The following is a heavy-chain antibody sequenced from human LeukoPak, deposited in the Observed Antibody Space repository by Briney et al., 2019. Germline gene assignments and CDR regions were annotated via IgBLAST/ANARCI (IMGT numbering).Heavy chain of an antibody. CDR2: IHSSGST. CDR3: ARDSAYCSGGRCPKWFDP. J-gene: IGHJ5*02. CDR1: GGSINNPNYY. D-gene: IGHD2-15*01. V-gene: IGHV4-31*03. Sequence: SETLSLTCTVSGGSINNPNYYWTWIRQHPGKGLEWIGYIHSSGSTFYSPSLKSRLTISLDTSKNQFSLKLSSVTAAGTAVYYCARDSAYCSGGRCPKWFDPWGQGALVTVSS.